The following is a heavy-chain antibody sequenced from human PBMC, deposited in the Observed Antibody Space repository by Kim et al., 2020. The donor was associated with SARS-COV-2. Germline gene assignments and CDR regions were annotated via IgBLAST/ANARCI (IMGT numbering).Heavy chain of an antibody. Sequence: GGSLRLSCAASGFTFSSYAMSWVRQAPGKGLEWVSAISGSGGSTYYADSVKGRFTISRDNSKNTLYLQMNSLRAEDTAVYYCEKALLAVAGLYYYYGMDVWGQGTTVTVSS. CDR1: GFTFSSYA. V-gene: IGHV3-23*01. CDR2: ISGSGGST. D-gene: IGHD6-19*01. CDR3: EKALLAVAGLYYYYGMDV. J-gene: IGHJ6*02.